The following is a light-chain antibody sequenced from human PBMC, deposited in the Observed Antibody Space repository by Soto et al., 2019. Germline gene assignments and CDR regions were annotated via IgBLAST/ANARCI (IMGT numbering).Light chain of an antibody. CDR1: QSVSNNY. J-gene: IGKJ1*01. CDR3: QQYGSSGT. CDR2: GAS. V-gene: IGKV3-20*01. Sequence: EIVLTQSPGTLSLSPGERATLSCRASQSVSNNYLAWYQQKPGQAPRLLIYGASNRATGIPDRFSGGGSGTEFTLTISRLQPEDFAVDYCQQYGSSGTFGQGTKVDIK.